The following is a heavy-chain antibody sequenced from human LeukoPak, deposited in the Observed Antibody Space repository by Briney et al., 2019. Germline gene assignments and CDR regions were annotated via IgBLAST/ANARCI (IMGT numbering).Heavy chain of an antibody. J-gene: IGHJ4*02. CDR3: ARGEGVVVVPAAMGQSRIAAAGPFDY. CDR1: GGTFSSYA. CDR2: IIPIFGTA. V-gene: IGHV1-69*05. D-gene: IGHD2-2*01. Sequence: SVKVSCKASGGTFSSYAISWVRQAPGQGLEWMGRIIPIFGTANYAQKFQGRVTITTDESTSTAYMELSSLRSEGTAVYYCARGEGVVVVPAAMGQSRIAAAGPFDYWGQGTLVTVSS.